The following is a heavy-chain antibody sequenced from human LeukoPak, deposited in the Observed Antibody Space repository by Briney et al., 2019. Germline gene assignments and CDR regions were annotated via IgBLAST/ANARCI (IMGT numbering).Heavy chain of an antibody. CDR3: ARSDYGDYEGQYYFDY. Sequence: SETLSLTCAVYGGSFSDYYWTWIRQPPGKGLEWIGETNHSGSTNCNPSLNSRVTISVDTSKNQFSLKLSSVTAADTAVYYCARSDYGDYEGQYYFDYWGQGTLVTVSS. CDR2: TNHSGST. V-gene: IGHV4-34*01. D-gene: IGHD4-17*01. J-gene: IGHJ4*02. CDR1: GGSFSDYY.